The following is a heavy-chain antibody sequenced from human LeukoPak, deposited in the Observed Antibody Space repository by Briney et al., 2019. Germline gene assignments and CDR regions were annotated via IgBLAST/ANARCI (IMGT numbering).Heavy chain of an antibody. CDR1: GFIFSTYS. CDR2: ISGSSSYR. Sequence: GGSLRLSCAASGFIFSTYSMNWVRQAPGKGLEWVSSISGSSSYRYYADSVKGRFTISRDNAKNSLYLQMNSLRAEDTAVYYCARDRVTGTILVDAFDIWGQGTMVTVSS. D-gene: IGHD1-20*01. J-gene: IGHJ3*02. CDR3: ARDRVTGTILVDAFDI. V-gene: IGHV3-21*01.